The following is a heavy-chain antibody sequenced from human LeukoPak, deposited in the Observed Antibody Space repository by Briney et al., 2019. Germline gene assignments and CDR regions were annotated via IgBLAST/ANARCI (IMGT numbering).Heavy chain of an antibody. CDR3: ARGGLRYFAL. D-gene: IGHD3-16*01. J-gene: IGHJ5*02. CDR1: GFTFSDYY. V-gene: IGHV3-7*04. Sequence: GGSRRLSCAASGFTFSDYYMSWIRQAPGKGLEWVANIKEDGSEKYYVDSVKGRFTISRGNGKNSLYLQMNSLRVEDTAVYYCARGGLRYFALWGQGALVTVSS. CDR2: IKEDGSEK.